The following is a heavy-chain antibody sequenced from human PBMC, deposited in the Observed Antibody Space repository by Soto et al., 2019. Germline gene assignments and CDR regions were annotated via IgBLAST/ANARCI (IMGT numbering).Heavy chain of an antibody. D-gene: IGHD3-3*01. CDR1: GGSISSYY. CDR2: IYYSGST. J-gene: IGHJ4*02. V-gene: IGHV4-59*01. CDR3: ARVNTYYDFWSGYYSVAYFDY. Sequence: ASETLSLTCTVSGGSISSYYWSWIRQPPGKGLEWIGYIYYSGSTNYNPSLKSRVTISVDTSKNQFSLKLSSVTAADTAVYYCARVNTYYDFWSGYYSVAYFDYWGQGTLVTVSS.